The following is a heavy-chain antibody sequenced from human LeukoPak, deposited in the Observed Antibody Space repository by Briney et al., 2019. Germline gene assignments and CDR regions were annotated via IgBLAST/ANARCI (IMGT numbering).Heavy chain of an antibody. CDR1: GGSISSYY. D-gene: IGHD6-13*01. CDR2: IYYSGST. CDR3: ARGDSSWYNY. J-gene: IGHJ4*02. V-gene: IGHV4-59*01. Sequence: SETLSLTCTVSGGSISSYYWSWIRQPPGKGLEWIGYIYYSGSTNYNPSLKSRVTISVDTSKNQFSLKLSSVTAADTAVYYCARGDSSWYNYWGQGTLVTVSS.